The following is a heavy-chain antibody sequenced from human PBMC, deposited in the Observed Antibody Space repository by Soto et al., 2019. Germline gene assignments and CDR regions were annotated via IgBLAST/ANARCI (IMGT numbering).Heavy chain of an antibody. V-gene: IGHV5-10-1*01. CDR2: IDPSDSYT. CDR3: ATERRSGWYFDY. CDR1: GYSFTSYW. Sequence: GESLKISCKGSGYSFTSYWMSWVRQMPGKGLEWMGRIDPSDSYTNYSPSFQGHVTISADQSISTAYLQWSSLKASDTAMYYCATERRSGWYFDYWGQGSLVIVSS. J-gene: IGHJ4*02. D-gene: IGHD6-19*01.